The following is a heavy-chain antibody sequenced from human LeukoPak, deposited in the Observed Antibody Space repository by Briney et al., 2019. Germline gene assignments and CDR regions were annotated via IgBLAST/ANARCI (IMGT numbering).Heavy chain of an antibody. V-gene: IGHV3-7*01. Sequence: RGFLRLSCAASGFTFSSYYMSWVRQAPGKGLEWVANIKQEGKEKYYVDSVNGRFTISRDNAKNSLFLQMNTLRVEYCTMSFRASDLFPLVTNFGVLSYFYYRAQGTLVTASS. CDR3: ASDLFPLVTNFGVLSYFYY. CDR2: IKQEGKEK. D-gene: IGHD3-3*01. J-gene: IGHJ4*02. CDR1: GFTFSSYY.